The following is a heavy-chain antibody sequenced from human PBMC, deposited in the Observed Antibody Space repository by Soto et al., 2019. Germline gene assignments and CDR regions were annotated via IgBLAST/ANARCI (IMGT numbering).Heavy chain of an antibody. D-gene: IGHD1-7*01. CDR1: GYSFTSHW. CDR2: IDPSDSYT. V-gene: IGHV5-10-1*01. Sequence: PGESLKISCKGSGYSFTSHWISWVRQMPGKGLEWMGRIDPSDSYTNYSPSFQGHVTISADKSISTAYLQWSSLKASDTAMYYCARQDNWNYGAFDIWGQGTMVTVSS. J-gene: IGHJ3*02. CDR3: ARQDNWNYGAFDI.